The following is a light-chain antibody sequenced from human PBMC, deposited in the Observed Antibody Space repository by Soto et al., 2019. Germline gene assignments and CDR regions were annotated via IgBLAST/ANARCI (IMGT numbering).Light chain of an antibody. CDR1: QSVSTN. V-gene: IGKV3-15*01. J-gene: IGKJ5*01. Sequence: EIVLTHSPGTLSLSPWEGATLSCRASQSVSTNLAWYQQRPGQAPRLLIYGASARATGIPDRFSGSGAGTEFTLTISSLQSEDFAVYYCHQYNNWRTFGQGTRLEIK. CDR2: GAS. CDR3: HQYNNWRT.